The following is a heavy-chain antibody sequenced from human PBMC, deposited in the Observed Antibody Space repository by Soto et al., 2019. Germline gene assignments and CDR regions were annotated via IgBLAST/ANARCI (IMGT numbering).Heavy chain of an antibody. J-gene: IGHJ4*02. V-gene: IGHV4-39*01. CDR3: ATRRSGSYYEDY. Sequence: SETLSLTCTVSGGSISSSSYYWGWIRQPPGKGLEWIGSIYYSGSTYYNPSLKSRVTISVDTSKNQFSLKLSSVTAADTAVYYCATRRSGSYYEDYWGQGTLVTVSS. CDR1: GGSISSSSYY. D-gene: IGHD1-26*01. CDR2: IYYSGST.